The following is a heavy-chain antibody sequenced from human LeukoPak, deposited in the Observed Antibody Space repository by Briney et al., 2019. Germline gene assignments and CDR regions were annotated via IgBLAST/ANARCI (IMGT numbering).Heavy chain of an antibody. CDR3: ARSHTQKEFCGGGRCYPTVWWFDP. Sequence: GASVKVSCTTSGYTFINNDINWVRQAPGQGLEWMAWIDPKNGNRGYAQNFQGRVTMTTDISINTAYLELSSLRSEDTAVYYCARSHTQKEFCGGGRCYPTVWWFDPWGQGTLVTVSS. J-gene: IGHJ5*02. V-gene: IGHV1-8*01. D-gene: IGHD2-15*01. CDR1: GYTFINND. CDR2: IDPKNGNR.